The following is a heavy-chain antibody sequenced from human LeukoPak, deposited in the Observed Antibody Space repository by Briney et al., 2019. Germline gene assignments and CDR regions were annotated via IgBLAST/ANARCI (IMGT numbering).Heavy chain of an antibody. Sequence: SQTLSLTCTVSGGSISSGGYYWSWIRQHPGKGLEWIGYIYYSGSTYYNPSLKSRVTISVDTSKNQFSLKLSSVTAADTAVYYCARDYYDSSGYYLTQYYYYYYGMDVWGQGTTVTVSS. CDR1: GGSISSGGYY. J-gene: IGHJ6*02. D-gene: IGHD3-22*01. CDR2: IYYSGST. CDR3: ARDYYDSSGYYLTQYYYYYYGMDV. V-gene: IGHV4-31*03.